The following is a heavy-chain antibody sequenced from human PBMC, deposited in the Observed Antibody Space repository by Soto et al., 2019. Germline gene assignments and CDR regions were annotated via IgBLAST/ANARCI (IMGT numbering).Heavy chain of an antibody. CDR1: GGSISGYY. V-gene: IGHV4-59*01. CDR2: VYYRGTS. J-gene: IGHJ4*02. CDR3: ARSSTPYYVDD. D-gene: IGHD3-10*01. Sequence: SETLSLTCSSSGGSISGYYWSWIRQTPEKGLEWIGYVYYRGTSNYNPSLKSRVTMSIDTSMNPFSLKLSSVTAADSAIYYCARSSTPYYVDDWGQGTLVTVSS.